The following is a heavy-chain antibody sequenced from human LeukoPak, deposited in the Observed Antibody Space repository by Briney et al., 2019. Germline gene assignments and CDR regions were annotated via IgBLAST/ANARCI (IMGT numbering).Heavy chain of an antibody. CDR3: ARDLTSGSYGDY. Sequence: GASVKVSCKASGYTFTGYYMHWVRQAPGQGLEWMGWINPNNGGTNYAQKFQGRVTITRDTSISTAYMDLSGLRSDDTAVYYCARDLTSGSYGDYWGQGTLVTVSS. D-gene: IGHD3-10*01. V-gene: IGHV1-2*02. J-gene: IGHJ4*02. CDR2: INPNNGGT. CDR1: GYTFTGYY.